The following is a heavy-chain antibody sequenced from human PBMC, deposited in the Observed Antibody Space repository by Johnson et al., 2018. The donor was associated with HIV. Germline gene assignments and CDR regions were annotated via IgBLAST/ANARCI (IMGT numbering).Heavy chain of an antibody. CDR2: ISYDGSNK. CDR3: ARATDSSGYYYDGSSDAFDI. Sequence: QVQLVESGGGVVQPGRSLRLSCAASGFTFSSYAMHWVRQAPGKGLEWVAVISYDGSNKYYADSVKGRFTISRDNSKNTLYLQMNSLRAEDTAVYYCARATDSSGYYYDGSSDAFDIWGQGTMVTVSS. V-gene: IGHV3-30*04. CDR1: GFTFSSYA. D-gene: IGHD3-22*01. J-gene: IGHJ3*02.